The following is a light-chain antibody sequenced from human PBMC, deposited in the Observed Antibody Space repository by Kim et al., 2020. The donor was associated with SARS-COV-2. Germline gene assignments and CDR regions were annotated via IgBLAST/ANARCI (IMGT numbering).Light chain of an antibody. CDR2: GAS. J-gene: IGKJ2*01. V-gene: IGKV3D-15*01. CDR3: QQYKNWPYT. CDR1: QSVSSC. Sequence: SASREKSAPSCCTASQSVSSCLAWYQQKPGQAPRLLIYGASTRATDIPARFSGGGSGTEFTLTISSLQSEDFAVYYCQQYKNWPYTFGQGTKLEI.